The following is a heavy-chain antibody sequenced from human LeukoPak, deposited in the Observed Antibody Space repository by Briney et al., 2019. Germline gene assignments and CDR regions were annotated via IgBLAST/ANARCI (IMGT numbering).Heavy chain of an antibody. D-gene: IGHD6-13*01. Sequence: PSGTLSLTCAVSGGSISSSNWWSWVRQPPGKGLEWIGEIYHSGSTSYNPSLKSRVTISVDKSKNQFSLKLSSVTAADTAVYYCARETQVGYSSRWYGRGLDYWGQGTLVTVSS. J-gene: IGHJ4*02. CDR2: IYHSGST. V-gene: IGHV4-4*02. CDR3: ARETQVGYSSRWYGRGLDY. CDR1: GGSISSSNW.